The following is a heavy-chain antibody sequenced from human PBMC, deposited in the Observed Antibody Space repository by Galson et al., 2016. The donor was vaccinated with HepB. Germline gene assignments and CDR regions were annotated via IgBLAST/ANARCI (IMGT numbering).Heavy chain of an antibody. CDR3: ARPSMGDMDY. Sequence: SLRLSCAAPGFTFSSYSMNWVRQAPGKGLEWVSFISSGSLSILYADSVKGRFTISRDDSENSLYLKMDSLRAEDTAVYYCARPSMGDMDYWGQGTLVIVSS. CDR1: GFTFSSYS. D-gene: IGHD2-21*02. J-gene: IGHJ4*02. CDR2: ISSGSLSI. V-gene: IGHV3-48*01.